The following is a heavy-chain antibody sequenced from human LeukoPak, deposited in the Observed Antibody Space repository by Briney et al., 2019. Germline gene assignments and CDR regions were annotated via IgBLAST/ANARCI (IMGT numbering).Heavy chain of an antibody. CDR3: AKASARRTYYDFWSGFDY. V-gene: IGHV3-23*01. D-gene: IGHD3-3*01. CDR1: GFTFSSYA. J-gene: IGHJ4*02. CDR2: ISGSGGST. Sequence: GGSLRLSCAASGFTFSSYAMSWVRQAPGKGLEWVSAISGSGGSTYYADSVKGRFTISRDNSKNTLYLQMNSLRAEDTAVYYCAKASARRTYYDFWSGFDYWGRGTLVTVSS.